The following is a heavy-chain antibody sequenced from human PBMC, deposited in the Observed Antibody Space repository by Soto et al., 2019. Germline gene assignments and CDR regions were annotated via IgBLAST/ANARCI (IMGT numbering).Heavy chain of an antibody. CDR1: GGAFGSDA. CDR3: ARDRTDSGYYTNWLDP. Sequence: PGKGSCKASGGAFGSDAITSVRQAPGQGLEWVGRIIPIFGTTNYAQNLQGRVTISADKSTLTSYMELHSLTSDDTALYYCARDRTDSGYYTNWLDPWGQGTKVTVS. CDR2: IIPIFGTT. J-gene: IGHJ5*02. V-gene: IGHV1-69*06. D-gene: IGHD3-22*01.